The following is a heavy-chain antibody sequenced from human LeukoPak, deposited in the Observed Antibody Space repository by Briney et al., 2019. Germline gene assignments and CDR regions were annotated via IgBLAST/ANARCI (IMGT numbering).Heavy chain of an antibody. V-gene: IGHV1-8*01. Sequence: GASVKVSCKAPGYTFTSYDINWVRQATGQGLEWMGWMNPNSGNTGYAQKFQGRVTMTRDTSISTAYMELSRLRSDDTAVYYCARDRYYDILTGYWNWGQGTLVTVSS. CDR2: MNPNSGNT. D-gene: IGHD3-9*01. J-gene: IGHJ4*02. CDR3: ARDRYYDILTGYWN. CDR1: GYTFTSYD.